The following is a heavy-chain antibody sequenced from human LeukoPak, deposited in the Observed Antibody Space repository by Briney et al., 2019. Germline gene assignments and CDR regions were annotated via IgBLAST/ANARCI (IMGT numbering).Heavy chain of an antibody. V-gene: IGHV5-51*01. Sequence: GESLKLSCKGSGYSFTSYWIAWVRQMPGKGLEWMGIIYPSDSKIRYNPPFQGQVTISADKSITTAYLQWSSLKASDTAIYYCARNLGTYGSGSTPFDLWGQGTLVTVSS. J-gene: IGHJ4*02. CDR1: GYSFTSYW. CDR3: ARNLGTYGSGSTPFDL. CDR2: IYPSDSKI. D-gene: IGHD3-10*01.